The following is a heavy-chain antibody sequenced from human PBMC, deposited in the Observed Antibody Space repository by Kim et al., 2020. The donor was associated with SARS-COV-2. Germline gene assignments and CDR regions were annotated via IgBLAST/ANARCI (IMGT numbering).Heavy chain of an antibody. Sequence: SETLSLTCAVYGGSFSGYYWSWIRQPPGKGLEWIGEINHSGSTNYNPSLKSRVTISVDTSKNQFSLKLSSVTAADTAVYYCARLGIAGVLDYWGQGTLVTVSS. CDR1: GGSFSGYY. D-gene: IGHD6-13*01. CDR3: ARLGIAGVLDY. V-gene: IGHV4-34*01. CDR2: INHSGST. J-gene: IGHJ4*02.